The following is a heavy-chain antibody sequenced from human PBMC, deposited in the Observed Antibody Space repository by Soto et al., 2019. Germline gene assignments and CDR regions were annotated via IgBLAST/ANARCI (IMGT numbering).Heavy chain of an antibody. CDR2: INPSGGST. V-gene: IGHV1-46*01. D-gene: IGHD6-13*01. J-gene: IGHJ5*02. CDR3: ARDALQQQGVRHNWFDP. Sequence: GASVKVSCKASGYSFITYYMHWVRQAPGQGLEWMGVINPSGGSTIYAQKFQGRVTMTRDTSTSTVYMEVSSLRSDDTAVYFCARDALQQQGVRHNWFDPWGQGTLVTVSS. CDR1: GYSFITYY.